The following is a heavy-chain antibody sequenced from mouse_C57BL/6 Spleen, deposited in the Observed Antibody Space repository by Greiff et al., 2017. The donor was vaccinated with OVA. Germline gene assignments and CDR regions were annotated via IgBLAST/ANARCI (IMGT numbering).Heavy chain of an antibody. CDR1: GYTFTSYW. CDR2: IHPNSGST. CDR3: ARIRDDYAMDY. Sequence: VQLQQPGAELVKPGASVKLSCKASGYTFTSYWMHWVKQRPGQGLEWIGMIHPNSGSTNYNEKFKSKATLTVDKSSSTAYMQLSSLTSEDSAVYYCARIRDDYAMDYWGQGTSVTVSS. J-gene: IGHJ4*01. D-gene: IGHD3-3*01. V-gene: IGHV1-64*01.